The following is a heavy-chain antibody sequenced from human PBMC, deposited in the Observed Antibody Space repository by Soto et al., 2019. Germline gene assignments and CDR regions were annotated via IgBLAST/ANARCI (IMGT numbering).Heavy chain of an antibody. V-gene: IGHV3-7*05. CDR3: ARDWGAPGRGSALGYYYHFGMDV. D-gene: IGHD3-16*01. CDR2: IKEDGSEA. J-gene: IGHJ6*02. Sequence: EVQLEESGGGLVQPGGSLRLSCAASGFTFSTYWMNWVRQAPGKGLEWVANIKEDGSEAYYVDSVKGRFTISRDNAKNSLYLDMNSLRGEDTAVYYCARDWGAPGRGSALGYYYHFGMDVWGQGTTVTVPS. CDR1: GFTFSTYW.